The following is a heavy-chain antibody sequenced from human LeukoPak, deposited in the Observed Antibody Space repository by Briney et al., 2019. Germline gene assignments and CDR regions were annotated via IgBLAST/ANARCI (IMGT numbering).Heavy chain of an antibody. J-gene: IGHJ4*02. V-gene: IGHV3-30*04. CDR3: ARDPTPYYYDSSGFVY. Sequence: PGRSLRLSCAASGFTFSSHAMHWVRQAPGKGLEWVAVISYDGSNKYYADSVKGRFTISRDNSKNTLYLQMNSLRAEDTAVYYCARDPTPYYYDSSGFVYWGQGTLVTVSS. CDR1: GFTFSSHA. CDR2: ISYDGSNK. D-gene: IGHD3-22*01.